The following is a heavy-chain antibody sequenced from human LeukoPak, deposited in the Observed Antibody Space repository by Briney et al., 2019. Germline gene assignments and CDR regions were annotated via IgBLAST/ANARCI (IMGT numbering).Heavy chain of an antibody. Sequence: ASVKVSCKASGYTFVNFGLIWVRQAPGQGLEWMGWISPENGDTNYAQTFQDRVTMTTDTSTNTAYMELGSLRSEDTAVYYCARDNGPYYYYYMDVWGKGTTVTVSS. J-gene: IGHJ6*03. V-gene: IGHV1-18*01. D-gene: IGHD2-8*01. CDR2: ISPENGDT. CDR1: GYTFVNFG. CDR3: ARDNGPYYYYYMDV.